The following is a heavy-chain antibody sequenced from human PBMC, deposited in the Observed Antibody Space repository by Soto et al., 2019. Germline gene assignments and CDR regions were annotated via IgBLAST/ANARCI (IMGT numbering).Heavy chain of an antibody. V-gene: IGHV4-59*01. CDR1: GGSFSGYY. Sequence: SETLSLTCAVYGGSFSGYYWSWIRQPPGKGLEWIGYIYYSGSTNYNPSLKSRVTISVDTSKNQFSLKLSSVTAADTAVYYCARSWFGEDYFDYWGQGTLVTVSS. J-gene: IGHJ4*02. D-gene: IGHD3-10*01. CDR3: ARSWFGEDYFDY. CDR2: IYYSGST.